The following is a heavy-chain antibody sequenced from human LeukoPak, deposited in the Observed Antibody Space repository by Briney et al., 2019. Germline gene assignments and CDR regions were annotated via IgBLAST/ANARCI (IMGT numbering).Heavy chain of an antibody. Sequence: GGSLRLSCAASGFTFSSYGMHWVRQAPGKGLEWVTYIRYDGSNKYYADSVKGRFTISRDNSKNTVYLQMNSLRAEDTGVYYCTRGQYCSGTNCYIPYHFYFYMDVWGKGTTVTVSS. J-gene: IGHJ6*03. V-gene: IGHV3-30*02. CDR1: GFTFSSYG. D-gene: IGHD2-2*02. CDR2: IRYDGSNK. CDR3: TRGQYCSGTNCYIPYHFYFYMDV.